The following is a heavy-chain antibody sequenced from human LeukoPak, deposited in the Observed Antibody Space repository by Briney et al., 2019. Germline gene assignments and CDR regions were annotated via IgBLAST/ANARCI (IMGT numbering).Heavy chain of an antibody. CDR2: VYYSGSA. CDR3: ARGPSGDGLDY. D-gene: IGHD5-24*01. V-gene: IGHV4-59*02. CDR1: GDSVTTYY. J-gene: IGHJ4*02. Sequence: SETLSLTCTVSGDSVTTYYWSWIRQPPGKGLEWLGYVYYSGSATYNPSLKSRVTISVDTSKNQFSLRLSSVTAADTAVYYCARGPSGDGLDYWGQGTLVTVSS.